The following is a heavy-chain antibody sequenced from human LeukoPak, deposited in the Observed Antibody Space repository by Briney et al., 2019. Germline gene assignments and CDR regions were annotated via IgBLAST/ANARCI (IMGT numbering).Heavy chain of an antibody. V-gene: IGHV1-2*02. D-gene: IGHD6-19*01. CDR3: ARIAALAGIGWGDFDY. CDR1: GYTFISYY. CDR2: INPNSGDT. Sequence: ASMKVSCKASGYTFISYYINWVRQAPGQGLEWLGWINPNSGDTNYAQKFQDRVTMTRDTSINTAYLELNRLRSDDTAVYYCARIAALAGIGWGDFDYWGQGSLVTVSS. J-gene: IGHJ4*02.